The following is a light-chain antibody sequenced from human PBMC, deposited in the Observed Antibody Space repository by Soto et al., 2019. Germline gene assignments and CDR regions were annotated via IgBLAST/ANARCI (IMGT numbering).Light chain of an antibody. V-gene: IGKV1-39*01. CDR1: QSISSY. CDR3: QQSYSTLT. CDR2: AAS. J-gene: IGKJ3*01. Sequence: DIQMTQSPSSLSASVGDRVTITCRASQSISSYFNWYQHKPGKAPKLLIYAASSLKSGVPSRFSGSGSGTDFTLTISSLQPEEFATYYCQQSYSTLTFGPGTKVDIK.